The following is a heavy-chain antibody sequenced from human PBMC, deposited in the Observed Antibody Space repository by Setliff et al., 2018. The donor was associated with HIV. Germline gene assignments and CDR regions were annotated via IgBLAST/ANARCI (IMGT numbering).Heavy chain of an antibody. D-gene: IGHD1-26*01. V-gene: IGHV1-69*05. J-gene: IGHJ3*02. CDR2: IIPIFGTA. CDR1: GGTFSGYA. CDR3: ARAPIVGGGAFDI. Sequence: SVKVSCKASGGTFSGYAISWVRQAPGQGLEWMGGIIPIFGTANYAQKFQGRVTITTDESTSTAYMELSSLRSEDTAVYYCARAPIVGGGAFDIWGQGTMVTVSS.